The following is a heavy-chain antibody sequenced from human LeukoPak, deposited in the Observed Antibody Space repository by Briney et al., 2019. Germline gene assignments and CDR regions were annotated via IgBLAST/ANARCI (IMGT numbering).Heavy chain of an antibody. Sequence: GGSLRLSCAASGFTVSSNYMSWVRQAPGKGLEWVSVIYSGGSTYYSDSVKGRFTISRDNSKNTLYLQMSSLRAEDTAVYYCARALTSAMVNIYYYGIDVWGQGTTVTVSS. V-gene: IGHV3-66*02. CDR3: ARALTSAMVNIYYYGIDV. D-gene: IGHD5-18*01. J-gene: IGHJ6*02. CDR1: GFTVSSNY. CDR2: IYSGGST.